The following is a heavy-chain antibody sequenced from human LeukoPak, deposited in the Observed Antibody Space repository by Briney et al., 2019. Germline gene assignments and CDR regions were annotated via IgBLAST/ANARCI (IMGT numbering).Heavy chain of an antibody. J-gene: IGHJ4*02. CDR2: INHSGST. V-gene: IGHV4-34*01. Sequence: EPSETLSLTCAVYGGSFSGYYWSWIRQPPGKVLEWIGEINHSGSTNYNPSLKSRVTISVDTSKNQFSLKLSSVTAADTAVYYCARGYLKEYYDSSGYYNYWGQGTLVTVSS. CDR1: GGSFSGYY. CDR3: ARGYLKEYYDSSGYYNY. D-gene: IGHD3-22*01.